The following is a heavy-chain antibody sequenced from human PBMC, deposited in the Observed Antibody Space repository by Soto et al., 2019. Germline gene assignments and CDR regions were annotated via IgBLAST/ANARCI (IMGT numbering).Heavy chain of an antibody. D-gene: IGHD3-22*01. CDR1: GFSLSTSGMC. V-gene: IGHV2-70*11. Sequence: SGPTLVNPTQTLTLTCTFSGFSLSTSGMCVSWIRQPPGKALEWLARIDWDDDKYYSTSLKTRLTISKDTSKNQVVLTMTNMDPVDTATYYCARIRYYDSSGYYQFVPDYWGQGTLVTFPS. CDR3: ARIRYYDSSGYYQFVPDY. J-gene: IGHJ4*02. CDR2: IDWDDDK.